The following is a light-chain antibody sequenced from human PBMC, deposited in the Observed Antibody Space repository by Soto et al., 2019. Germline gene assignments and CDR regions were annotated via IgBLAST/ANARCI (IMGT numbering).Light chain of an antibody. CDR2: GAS. Sequence: DRVTIHGQASQGITNYLNWYQQKPGKAPKLLIYGASNLETGVPSRFSGSGSGTDFTFTISSLQAEDIATYFCQQYDSVFTFGQGTRLEIK. CDR1: QGITNY. CDR3: QQYDSVFT. J-gene: IGKJ5*01. V-gene: IGKV1-33*01.